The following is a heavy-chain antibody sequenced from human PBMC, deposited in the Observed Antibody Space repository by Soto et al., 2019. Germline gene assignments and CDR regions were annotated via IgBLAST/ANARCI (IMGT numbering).Heavy chain of an antibody. D-gene: IGHD6-19*01. J-gene: IGHJ3*02. CDR1: GYSFTSYW. CDR3: ARRADSSGWLDAFDI. V-gene: IGHV5-10-1*01. CDR2: IDPSDSYT. Sequence: PGESLKISCKGSGYSFTSYWISWVRQMPGKGLEWMGRIDPSDSYTNYSPSFQGHVTISADKSISTAYLQWSSLKASDTAMYYCARRADSSGWLDAFDIWGQGTMVTV.